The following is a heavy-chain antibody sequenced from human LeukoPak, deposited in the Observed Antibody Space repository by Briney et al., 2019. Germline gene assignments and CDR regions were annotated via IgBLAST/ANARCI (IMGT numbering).Heavy chain of an antibody. CDR2: IYYSGST. Sequence: NPSETLSLTCTVSGGSISSSSYYWGWIRQPPGKGLEWIGSIYYSGSTYYNPSLKSRVTISVDTSKNQFSLKLSSVTAADTAVYYCARDTSGYSGWFDPWGQGTLVTVSS. J-gene: IGHJ5*02. V-gene: IGHV4-39*07. CDR3: ARDTSGYSGWFDP. D-gene: IGHD5-12*01. CDR1: GGSISSSSYY.